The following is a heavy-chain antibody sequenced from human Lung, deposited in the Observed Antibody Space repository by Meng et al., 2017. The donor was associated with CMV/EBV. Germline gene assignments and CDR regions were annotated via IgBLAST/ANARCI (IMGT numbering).Heavy chain of an antibody. D-gene: IGHD4-11*01. CDR2: IYYSGST. CDR3: ARDRTTGRYFDY. V-gene: IGHV4-30-4*08. J-gene: IGHJ4*02. CDR1: GGSISSGDYY. Sequence: QVELLQSGPGPVQPPQTLFLTCTVSGGSISSGDYYWRWIRQPPGKCLEWIGYIYYSGSTYYNPSLKSRVTISVDTYKNQFSRKLSSVTAADTAVYYCARDRTTGRYFDYWGQGTLVTVSS.